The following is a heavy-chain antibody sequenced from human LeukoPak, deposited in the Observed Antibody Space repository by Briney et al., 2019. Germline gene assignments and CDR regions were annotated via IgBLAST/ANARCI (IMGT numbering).Heavy chain of an antibody. CDR2: IIPIFGTA. CDR3: APGQLPRDGAFDI. D-gene: IGHD2-2*01. Sequence: SVKVSCKASGGTFSSYAISWVRQAPGQGPEWMGGIIPIFGTANYAQKFQGRVTITADESTSTAYMELSSLRSEDTAVYYCAPGQLPRDGAFDIWGQGTMVTVSS. J-gene: IGHJ3*02. V-gene: IGHV1-69*13. CDR1: GGTFSSYA.